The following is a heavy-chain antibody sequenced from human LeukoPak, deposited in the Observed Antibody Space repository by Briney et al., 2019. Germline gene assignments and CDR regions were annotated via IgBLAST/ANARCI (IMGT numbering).Heavy chain of an antibody. D-gene: IGHD3-22*01. Sequence: LPGGSLRLSCAASGFTFSSYAMSWVRQAPGKGLEWVSAISGSGGSTCYADSVKGRFTISRDNSKNTLYLQMNSLRAEDTAVYYCAKGAADYYDSSGYYGIDYWGQGTLVTVSS. CDR2: ISGSGGST. J-gene: IGHJ4*02. CDR3: AKGAADYYDSSGYYGIDY. CDR1: GFTFSSYA. V-gene: IGHV3-23*01.